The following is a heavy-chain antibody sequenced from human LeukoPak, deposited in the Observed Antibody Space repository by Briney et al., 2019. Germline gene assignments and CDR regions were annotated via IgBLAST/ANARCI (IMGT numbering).Heavy chain of an antibody. D-gene: IGHD2-2*01. V-gene: IGHV3-9*01. J-gene: IGHJ6*02. CDR3: AKDMGIYWSSTSCYDYYYYGMDV. CDR1: GFTFDDYA. Sequence: GGSLRLSCAVSGFTFDDYAMHWVRQAPGKGLEWVSGISWNSGSIGYADSVKGRFTISRDNAKNSLYLQMNSLRAEDTALYYCAKDMGIYWSSTSCYDYYYYGMDVWGQGTTVTVSS. CDR2: ISWNSGSI.